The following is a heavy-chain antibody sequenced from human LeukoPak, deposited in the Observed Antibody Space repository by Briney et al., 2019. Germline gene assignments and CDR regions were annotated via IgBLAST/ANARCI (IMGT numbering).Heavy chain of an antibody. CDR1: VYTFTGYY. Sequence: ASVKVSCKASVYTFTGYYMHWVRQAPGQGLEWMGWINPNSGGTNYAQKFQGRVTMTRDTSISTAYMELSRLRSDDTAVYYCARALKQLPYYYYGMDVWGQGTTVTVSS. D-gene: IGHD6-13*01. V-gene: IGHV1-2*02. CDR2: INPNSGGT. CDR3: ARALKQLPYYYYGMDV. J-gene: IGHJ6*02.